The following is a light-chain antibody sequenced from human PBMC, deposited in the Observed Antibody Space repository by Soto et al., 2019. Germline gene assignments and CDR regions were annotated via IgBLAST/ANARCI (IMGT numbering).Light chain of an antibody. Sequence: DIVMTQSPGSLALSLGERAAINCKSSQSVLYSSNSKNYLAWYQQRPGQPPKLLIYWASTRESGVPDRFSGSGSGTDFTLTISSLQPEDFATYYCQQADSFPVTFGQGTRLEIK. CDR1: QSVLYSSNSKNY. CDR3: QQADSFPVT. V-gene: IGKV4-1*01. CDR2: WAS. J-gene: IGKJ5*01.